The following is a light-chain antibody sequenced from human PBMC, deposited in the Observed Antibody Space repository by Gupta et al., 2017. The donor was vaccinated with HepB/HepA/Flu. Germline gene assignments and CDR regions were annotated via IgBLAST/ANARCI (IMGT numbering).Light chain of an antibody. CDR2: NDA. J-gene: IGLJ1*01. Sequence: QPVLTQPPSASGTPGQRVAISCSGSSSNVGRDNVYWYWPLPGTAPKLLIYNDARRPSGVPDRFSGSKSGTSASLAISGLRSEDEADYYCAAWDNSLSAYVFGTGTWVTVL. V-gene: IGLV1-47*02. CDR3: AAWDNSLSAYV. CDR1: SSNVGRDN.